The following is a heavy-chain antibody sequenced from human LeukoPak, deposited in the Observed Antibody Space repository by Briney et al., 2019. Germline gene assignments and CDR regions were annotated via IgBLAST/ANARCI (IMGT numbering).Heavy chain of an antibody. CDR3: ARDRHHYDFWSGYYQSYYFDY. D-gene: IGHD3-3*01. CDR1: GGSISSYY. J-gene: IGHJ4*02. Sequence: SETLSLTCTVSGGSISSYYWSWLRQPAGKGLEWIGRIYTSGSTSYNPSLKSRVTMSVDTSKNQFSLKLSSVTAADTAVYYWARDRHHYDFWSGYYQSYYFDYWGQGTLVTVSS. V-gene: IGHV4-4*07. CDR2: IYTSGST.